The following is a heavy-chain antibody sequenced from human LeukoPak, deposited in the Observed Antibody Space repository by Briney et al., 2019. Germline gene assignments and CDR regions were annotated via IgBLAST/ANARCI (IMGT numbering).Heavy chain of an antibody. Sequence: GRSLRLSCAASGFTFDDYAMHWVRQAPGKGLEWVSGISWNSGSIGYADSVKGRFTISRDNAKNSLYLQMNSLRAEDTALYYCAKDIHLYGTAAAGTGAFDIWGQGTMVTVSS. V-gene: IGHV3-9*01. D-gene: IGHD6-13*01. CDR3: AKDIHLYGTAAAGTGAFDI. CDR1: GFTFDDYA. CDR2: ISWNSGSI. J-gene: IGHJ3*02.